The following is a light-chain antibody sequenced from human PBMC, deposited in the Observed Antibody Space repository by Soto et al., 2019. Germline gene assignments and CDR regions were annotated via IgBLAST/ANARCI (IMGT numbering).Light chain of an antibody. V-gene: IGKV3D-20*01. J-gene: IGKJ2*01. CDR1: QSVSGDY. Sequence: EIVLTQSPATLSLSPGETATLSCGASQSVSGDYLAWYQQKPGLAPRLVINTASRRATAVPDRFTGSGSGTDFTLTISRLEPEDFAVYYCQSYGTAPYTFGQGTKLEVK. CDR2: TAS. CDR3: QSYGTAPYT.